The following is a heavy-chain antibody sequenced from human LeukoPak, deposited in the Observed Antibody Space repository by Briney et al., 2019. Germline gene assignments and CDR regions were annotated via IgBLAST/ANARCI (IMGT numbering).Heavy chain of an antibody. CDR3: AREVAYDAFDI. CDR2: INHSGST. CDR1: GGSFSGYC. J-gene: IGHJ3*02. V-gene: IGHV4-34*01. D-gene: IGHD2-15*01. Sequence: PSETLSLTCAVYGGSFSGYCWSWIRQPPGKGLEWIGEINHSGSTNYNPSLKSRVTISVDTSKNQFSLKLSSVTAADTAVYYCAREVAYDAFDIWGQGTMVTVSS.